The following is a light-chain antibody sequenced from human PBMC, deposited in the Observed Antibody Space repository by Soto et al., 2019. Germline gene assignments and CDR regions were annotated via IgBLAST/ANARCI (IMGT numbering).Light chain of an antibody. J-gene: IGLJ1*01. CDR1: ISIIGAGYD. CDR2: GNS. CDR3: QSYDSSLSGYV. V-gene: IGLV1-40*01. Sequence: QSVLTQPPSVSGAPGQRVTISCTGSISIIGAGYDVHWYQQLPGTAPKLLIYGNSNRPSGVPDRFSGSKSGTSASLAITGLQTEDDADYYSQSYDSSLSGYVFGTGTKLTVL.